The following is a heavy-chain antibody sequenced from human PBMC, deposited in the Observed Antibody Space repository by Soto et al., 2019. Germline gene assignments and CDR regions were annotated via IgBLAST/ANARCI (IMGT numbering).Heavy chain of an antibody. D-gene: IGHD6-19*01. V-gene: IGHV3-30*18. CDR3: AKSLAVAAGWFDP. Sequence: PGGSLRLSCAASGFTFNTYGMHWVRQAPGKGLEWVAFISYDGSNEYYADSVKGRFTISRDNSKNTVFLQMNSLRDEDTAVYYCAKSLAVAAGWFDPWGQGALVTVSS. J-gene: IGHJ5*02. CDR1: GFTFNTYG. CDR2: ISYDGSNE.